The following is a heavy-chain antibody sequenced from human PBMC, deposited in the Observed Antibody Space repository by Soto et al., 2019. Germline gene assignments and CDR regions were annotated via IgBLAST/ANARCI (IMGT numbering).Heavy chain of an antibody. J-gene: IGHJ6*03. D-gene: IGHD3-3*01. CDR3: ARGASSHYDFWSGPWGDYYMAV. V-gene: IGHV1-8*01. CDR1: GYTFTSYD. CDR2: MNPNSGNT. Sequence: ASVKVSCKASGYTFTSYDINWVRQATGQGLEWMGWMNPNSGNTGYAQKFQGRVTMTRNTSISTAYMELSSLRSEDTAVYYCARGASSHYDFWSGPWGDYYMAVWGKGTTVTVSS.